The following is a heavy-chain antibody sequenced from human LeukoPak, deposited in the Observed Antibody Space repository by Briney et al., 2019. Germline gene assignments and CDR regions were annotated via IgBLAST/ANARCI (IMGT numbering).Heavy chain of an antibody. D-gene: IGHD3-22*01. CDR2: ISGSGGST. V-gene: IGHV3-23*01. CDR1: GFTFSSYA. CDR3: AKRYYQDSSGYLGSIDY. Sequence: GASLRLSCAASGFTFSSYAMSWVRQAPGKGLEWVSAISGSGGSTYYADSVKGRFTISRDNSKNTLYLQMNSLRAEDTAVCFCAKRYYQDSSGYLGSIDYWGQGTLVTVSS. J-gene: IGHJ4*02.